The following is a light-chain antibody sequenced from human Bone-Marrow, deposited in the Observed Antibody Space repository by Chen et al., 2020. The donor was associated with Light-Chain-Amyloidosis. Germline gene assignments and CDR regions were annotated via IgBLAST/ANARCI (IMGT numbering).Light chain of an antibody. V-gene: IGLV3-21*02. CDR3: QVWDRSSDRPV. CDR2: DDS. Sequence: SYVLTQPSSVSVAPGPTATIAFGGNNIGSTSVHWYQQTPGQAPLLVVYDDSERPSWIPERLSDSISGKTATLTISRVEAGDEADYYCQVWDRSSDRPVFGGGTKLTVL. CDR1: NIGSTS. J-gene: IGLJ3*02.